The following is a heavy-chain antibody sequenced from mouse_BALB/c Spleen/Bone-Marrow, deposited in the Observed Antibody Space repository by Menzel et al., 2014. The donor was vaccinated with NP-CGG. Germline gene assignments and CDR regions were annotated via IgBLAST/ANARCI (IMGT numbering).Heavy chain of an antibody. Sequence: VQLQQSGAELAKPGASVKMSCKASDYTFTSYWVHWVKQRPGQGLEWIGYINPSTGYTAYNQKFKDKATLTADKSSSTAYMQLSSLTSEDSAVYYCARSGFDYWGQGTTFTVSS. CDR1: DYTFTSYW. V-gene: IGHV1-7*01. J-gene: IGHJ2*01. CDR2: INPSTGYT. D-gene: IGHD4-1*01. CDR3: ARSGFDY.